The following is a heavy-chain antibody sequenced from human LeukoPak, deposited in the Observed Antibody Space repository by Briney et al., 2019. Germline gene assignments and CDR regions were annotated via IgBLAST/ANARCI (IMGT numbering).Heavy chain of an antibody. J-gene: IGHJ3*02. D-gene: IGHD3-22*01. CDR1: GFTFSSYA. CDR3: ATDYYYDSSGPSYAFDI. V-gene: IGHV3-30*04. Sequence: GRSLRLSCAASGFTFSSYAMHWVRQAPGKGLEWVAVISYDGSNKYYADSVKGRFTISRDNSKNTLYLQMNSLRAEDTAVYYCATDYYYDSSGPSYAFDIWGQGKMVTVSS. CDR2: ISYDGSNK.